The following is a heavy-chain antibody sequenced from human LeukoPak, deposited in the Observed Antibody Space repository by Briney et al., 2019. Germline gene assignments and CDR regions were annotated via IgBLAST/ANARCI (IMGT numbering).Heavy chain of an antibody. CDR1: GYSVSTDYS. CDR3: AKTYWAHDAFDI. D-gene: IGHD2-8*02. Sequence: TASETLSLTCTVSGYSVSTDYSWGWIRQPPGRGLEWIGTIYHSGSNYNNPSLRSRVTISVDTSKNQFSLKLSSVTAADTAAYYCAKTYWAHDAFDIWGQGTMVTVSS. J-gene: IGHJ3*02. CDR2: IYHSGSN. V-gene: IGHV4-38-2*02.